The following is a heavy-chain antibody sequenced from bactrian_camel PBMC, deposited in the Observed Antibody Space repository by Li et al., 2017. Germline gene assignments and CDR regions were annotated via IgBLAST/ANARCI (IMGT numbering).Heavy chain of an antibody. CDR2: ITSLPSLFRAT. J-gene: IGHJ4*01. CDR1: GITFSRHD. Sequence: QLVESGGGLVQPGESLRLSCQASGITFSRHDMSWVRQAPGKEVEWVAGITSLPSLFRATSYADSVKGRFAISRDNAKRTVYLQMRILRTEDTALYYCVILVAASYWGPGTQVTVS. V-gene: IGHV3S40*01. D-gene: IGHD1*01. CDR3: VILVAASY.